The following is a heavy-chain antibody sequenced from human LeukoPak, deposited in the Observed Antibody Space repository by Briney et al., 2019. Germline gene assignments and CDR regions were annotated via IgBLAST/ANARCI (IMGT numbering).Heavy chain of an antibody. CDR1: GFTFRNYW. CDR3: ARDRGYSPDV. CDR2: LNGDGSSI. V-gene: IGHV3-74*01. J-gene: IGHJ6*02. Sequence: PGGSLRLSCAASGFTFRNYWMHWVRQVPGKGLVWVSHLNGDGSSITYADSVKGRFTISRDNAKSTLYLQMNSLRAEDTAVCYCARDRGYSPDVWGQGTTVTVSS. D-gene: IGHD5-18*01.